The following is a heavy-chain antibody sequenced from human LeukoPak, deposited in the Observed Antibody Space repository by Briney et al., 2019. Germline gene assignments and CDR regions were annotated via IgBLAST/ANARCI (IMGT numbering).Heavy chain of an antibody. J-gene: IGHJ4*02. V-gene: IGHV3-23*01. CDR1: GITLSNYG. D-gene: IGHD3-10*01. CDR2: ISGGGGRT. Sequence: GGSLRLSCAVSGITLSNYGMSWVRQAPGKGLEWVAGISGGGGRTNYADSVKGRFTISRDSPKNTLYLQMNSLRAEDTAVYFCAKRGVVIRVVLVGFHKEAYYFDSWGQGALVTVSS. CDR3: AKRGVVIRVVLVGFHKEAYYFDS.